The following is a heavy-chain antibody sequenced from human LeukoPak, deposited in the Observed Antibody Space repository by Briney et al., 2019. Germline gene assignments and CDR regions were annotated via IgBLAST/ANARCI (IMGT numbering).Heavy chain of an antibody. Sequence: PGGSLRLSCAASGFTVSSNYMNWVRQAPGKGLEWIGEINHSGGTNYNPSLKSRVTISVDTSKNQFSLKLSSVTAADTAVYYCARGRFSYGGNSLGGRDYWGQGTLVTVSS. CDR1: GFTVSSNY. CDR2: INHSGGT. J-gene: IGHJ4*02. D-gene: IGHD4-23*01. CDR3: ARGRFSYGGNSLGGRDY. V-gene: IGHV4-34*01.